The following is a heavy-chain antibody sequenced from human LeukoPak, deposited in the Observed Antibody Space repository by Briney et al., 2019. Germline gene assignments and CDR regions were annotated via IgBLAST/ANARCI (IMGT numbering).Heavy chain of an antibody. J-gene: IGHJ3*02. D-gene: IGHD3-9*01. CDR2: IYYSGST. CDR3: ARQAEDYDILTGYQYAFDI. CDR1: GGSISSYY. V-gene: IGHV4-59*08. Sequence: PSETLSLTCTVSGGSISSYYWSWIRQPPGKGLEWIGYIYYSGSTNYNPSLKSRVTISVDTSKNQFSLKLSSVTAADTAVYYCARQAEDYDILTGYQYAFDIWGQGTMVTVSS.